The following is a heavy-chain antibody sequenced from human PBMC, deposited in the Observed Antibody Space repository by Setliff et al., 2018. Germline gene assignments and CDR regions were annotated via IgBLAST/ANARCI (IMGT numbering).Heavy chain of an antibody. Sequence: KTSETLSLTCAIYGQSFSDYYWSWVRQPPGKGLEWIGEIYHSGSTNYNPSLKSRVTISVDTSKNQVSLKLSSVTAADTAVYYCARDRQYCSSTSCYTSYFYYYAMDIWGQGTTVTVSS. V-gene: IGHV4-34*01. CDR1: GQSFSDYY. D-gene: IGHD2-2*02. CDR3: ARDRQYCSSTSCYTSYFYYYAMDI. J-gene: IGHJ6*02. CDR2: IYHSGST.